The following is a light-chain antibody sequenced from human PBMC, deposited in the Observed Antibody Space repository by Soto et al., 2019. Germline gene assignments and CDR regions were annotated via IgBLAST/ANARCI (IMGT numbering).Light chain of an antibody. CDR3: QQANSFPLT. CDR2: AAS. Sequence: GARVTITCRASQGISSSLAWYQQKPGKVPKLLIYAASSLQSGVPSRFSGSGSGTDFTLTITSLQPEDFATYYCQQANSFPLTFGGGTKVDIK. J-gene: IGKJ4*01. V-gene: IGKV1D-12*01. CDR1: QGISSS.